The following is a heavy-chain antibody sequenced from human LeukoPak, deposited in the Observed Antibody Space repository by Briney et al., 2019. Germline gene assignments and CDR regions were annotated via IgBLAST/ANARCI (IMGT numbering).Heavy chain of an antibody. D-gene: IGHD3-3*01. Sequence: GGSLRLSCAASGFNFSSYWMHRVRQAPGKGLVWVSRINSDGSSTSYADSVKGRFTISRDNAKNTLYLQMNSLRAEDTAMYYCAKDGFYDFWSGYPNHWGQGTLVTVSS. V-gene: IGHV3-74*01. CDR1: GFNFSSYW. CDR2: INSDGSST. CDR3: AKDGFYDFWSGYPNH. J-gene: IGHJ5*02.